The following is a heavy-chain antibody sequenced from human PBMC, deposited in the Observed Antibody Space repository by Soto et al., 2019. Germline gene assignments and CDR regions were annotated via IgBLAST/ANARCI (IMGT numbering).Heavy chain of an antibody. CDR3: GGKNYDSSGYFDY. Sequence: PSETLSLTCTVSGGSISSYYWSWIRQPPGKGLEWIGYMYYSGSTNYNPSLKSRVTISVDTFKNQFSLKLSSVTAADTAVYYCGGKNYDSSGYFDYWGQGTLVTVSS. J-gene: IGHJ4*02. D-gene: IGHD3-22*01. V-gene: IGHV4-59*01. CDR2: MYYSGST. CDR1: GGSISSYY.